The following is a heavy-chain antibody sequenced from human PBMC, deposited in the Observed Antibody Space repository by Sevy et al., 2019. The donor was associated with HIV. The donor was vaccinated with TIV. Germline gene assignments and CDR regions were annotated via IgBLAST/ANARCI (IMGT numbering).Heavy chain of an antibody. CDR3: ARDSQNIVVVPAATINYYYSYYMDV. V-gene: IGHV3-7*01. Sequence: SLRLSCAASGFTFSSYWMSWVRQAPGKGLEWVANIKQDGSERYYEDSVKGRFTISRDNTKNSLYLQMNSLRVEDTAVYYCARDSQNIVVVPAATINYYYSYYMDVWGKGTTVTVSS. CDR2: IKQDGSER. CDR1: GFTFSSYW. J-gene: IGHJ6*03. D-gene: IGHD2-2*01.